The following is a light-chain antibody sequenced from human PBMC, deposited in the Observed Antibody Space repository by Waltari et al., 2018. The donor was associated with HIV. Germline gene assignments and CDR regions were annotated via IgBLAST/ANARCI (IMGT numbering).Light chain of an antibody. Sequence: QSALTQPASVSGSPGQSITISCTGTTSDVGGYTYVSWYQQHPDKAPTLVVYEVSNRPSGISCRFACSKSGNTASLTLSGLQAEDEADYYCSSYTSRNTRVFGTGTKVTVL. CDR2: EVS. V-gene: IGLV2-14*01. J-gene: IGLJ1*01. CDR3: SSYTSRNTRV. CDR1: TSDVGGYTY.